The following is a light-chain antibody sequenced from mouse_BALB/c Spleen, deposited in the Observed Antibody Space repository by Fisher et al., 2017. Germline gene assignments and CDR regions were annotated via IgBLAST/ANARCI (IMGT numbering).Light chain of an antibody. J-gene: IGKJ2*01. CDR3: VQYAQFPYT. Sequence: MTQTPSSLSASLGDRVTISCRASQDISNYLNWYQQKPDGTVKLLIYYTSRLHSGVPSRFSGSGSGTDYSLTISSLESEDFADYYCVQYAQFPYTFGGGTKLEIK. CDR1: QDISNY. V-gene: IGKV10-94*03. CDR2: YTS.